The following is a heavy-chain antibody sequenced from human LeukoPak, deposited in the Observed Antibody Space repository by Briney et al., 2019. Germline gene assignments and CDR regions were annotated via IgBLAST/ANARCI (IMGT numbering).Heavy chain of an antibody. V-gene: IGHV3-48*04. J-gene: IGHJ5*02. CDR3: ARETYVGAPFDP. D-gene: IGHD3-16*01. CDR1: DFTFSSYT. CDR2: ITSGSSTI. Sequence: GGSLRLSCAASDFTFSSYTMHWVRQAPGKGLEWVSDITSGSSTIDYAVSVKGRFTISRDNAKKSLYLQMNSLRAEDTAVYYCARETYVGAPFDPWGQGTLVLVSS.